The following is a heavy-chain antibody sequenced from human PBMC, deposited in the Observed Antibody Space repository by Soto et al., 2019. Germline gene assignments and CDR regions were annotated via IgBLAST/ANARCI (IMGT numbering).Heavy chain of an antibody. CDR3: ARGRYISDAVVTMEV. J-gene: IGHJ6*02. D-gene: IGHD3-10*01. CDR2: ISNNGGNT. Sequence: EVQLVESGEGLVQPGGSLRLSCAASGFTFSDFAMHWVRQAPGKGLEYVSGISNNGGNTYYAEPVKGRFTISRDNSENTVYLQMGSLRPEDMAVYYCARGRYISDAVVTMEVWGQGTTVTVS. CDR1: GFTFSDFA. V-gene: IGHV3-64*02.